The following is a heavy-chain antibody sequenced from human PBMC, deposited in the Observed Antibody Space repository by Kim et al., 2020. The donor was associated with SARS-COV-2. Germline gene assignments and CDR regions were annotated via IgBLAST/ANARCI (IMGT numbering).Heavy chain of an antibody. Sequence: AEPVKGRFTISRDNSENRLYLQMNSLRVEDTALYYCAKRLGGYGSGSYDYWGQGILVTVSS. V-gene: IGHV3-23*01. CDR3: AKRLGGYGSGSYDY. D-gene: IGHD3-10*01. J-gene: IGHJ4*02.